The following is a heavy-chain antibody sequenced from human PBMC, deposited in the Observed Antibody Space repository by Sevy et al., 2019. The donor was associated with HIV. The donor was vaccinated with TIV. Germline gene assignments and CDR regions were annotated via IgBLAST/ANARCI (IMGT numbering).Heavy chain of an antibody. J-gene: IGHJ4*02. CDR3: ATDIIVGRAY. CDR1: GYTLREFP. D-gene: IGHD3-10*01. Sequence: ASVKVSCKISGYTLREFPIHWVRHAPEKGLEWMGGFDENGEALYAQKFQGRVTLTEDTSIDTAYMELSSLRSEDSAMYYCATDIIVGRAYWGQGTRVTVSS. CDR2: FDENGEA. V-gene: IGHV1-24*01.